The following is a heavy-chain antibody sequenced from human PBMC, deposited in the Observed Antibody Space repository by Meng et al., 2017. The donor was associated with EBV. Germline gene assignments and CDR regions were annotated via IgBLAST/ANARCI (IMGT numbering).Heavy chain of an antibody. Sequence: QERLVQSAAEVKKPGSSVKVSCKTSGGPFRCYAISWVRQAPGQGLEWLGGFLPRLGAPNYAQKFHGRVKITADESTSTHYMDLSSLRSEDTAIYYCASESGRGYTPDYWGQGTLVTVSS. CDR3: ASESGRGYTPDY. CDR1: GGPFRCYA. V-gene: IGHV1-69*01. D-gene: IGHD3-10*01. J-gene: IGHJ4*02. CDR2: FLPRLGAP.